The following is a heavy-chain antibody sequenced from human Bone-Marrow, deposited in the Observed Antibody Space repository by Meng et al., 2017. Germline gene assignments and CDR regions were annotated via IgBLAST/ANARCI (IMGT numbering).Heavy chain of an antibody. V-gene: IGHV5-51*01. CDR1: GYSFTSYW. Sequence: GESLKISCKGSGYSFTSYWIGWVRQMPGKGLEWMGIIYPGDSDTRYSPSFQGQVTISADKSISTAYLQWSSLKASDTAMYYCARDTSIVGADDAFDIWGQGTMVTVSS. D-gene: IGHD1-26*01. CDR2: IYPGDSDT. J-gene: IGHJ3*02. CDR3: ARDTSIVGADDAFDI.